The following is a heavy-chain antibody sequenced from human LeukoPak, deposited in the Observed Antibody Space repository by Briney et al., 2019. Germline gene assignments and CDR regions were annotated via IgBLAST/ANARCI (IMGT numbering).Heavy chain of an antibody. D-gene: IGHD3-22*01. CDR3: ARGSSGYYLVDP. J-gene: IGHJ5*02. CDR2: MNPNSGNT. Sequence: ASVKVSCKASGYTFTSYDINWVRQATGQGLEWMGWMNPNSGNTGYAQKFQGRVTMTRNTSISTAYMELRSLRSDDTAVYYCARGSSGYYLVDPWGQGTLVTVSS. V-gene: IGHV1-8*01. CDR1: GYTFTSYD.